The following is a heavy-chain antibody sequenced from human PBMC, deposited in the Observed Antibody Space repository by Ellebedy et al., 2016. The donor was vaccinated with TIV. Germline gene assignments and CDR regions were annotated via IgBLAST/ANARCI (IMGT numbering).Heavy chain of an antibody. V-gene: IGHV3-23*01. D-gene: IGHD6-13*01. CDR2: MSGSGGST. CDR3: AKDHSSSWYRMGGLDV. CDR1: GLTFSSYA. Sequence: GESLKISCTASGLTFSSYAMNWVHQAPGKGLEWVSAMSGSGGSTYYADSVKGRFTISRDNSKSSLYLQMNSLRTEDTALYYCAKDHSSSWYRMGGLDVWGQGTTVTVSS. J-gene: IGHJ6*02.